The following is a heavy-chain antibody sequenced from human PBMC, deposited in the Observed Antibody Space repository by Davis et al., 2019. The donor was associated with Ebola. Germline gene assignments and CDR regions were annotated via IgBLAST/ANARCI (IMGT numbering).Heavy chain of an antibody. CDR1: GYSFTSYW. CDR3: ARQSSGQYYFDY. V-gene: IGHV5-51*01. Sequence: PGGSLRLSCKVFGYSFTSYWIGLVRQMPGKGLEWMGIIYPGDSDTRYSLSFQVQVTISADKSISTAYLQWSSLKASDTAMYYCARQSSGQYYFDYCGQGTLVTVSS. D-gene: IGHD1-26*01. J-gene: IGHJ4*02. CDR2: IYPGDSDT.